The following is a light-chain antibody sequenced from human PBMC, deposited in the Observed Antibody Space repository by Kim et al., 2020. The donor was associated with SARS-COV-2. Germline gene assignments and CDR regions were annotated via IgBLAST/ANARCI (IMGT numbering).Light chain of an antibody. J-gene: IGKJ1*01. CDR3: QYYNSYWT. CDR1: QSISSW. CDR2: KAS. Sequence: DIQMTQSPSTLSASVGDRVTITCRASQSISSWLAWYQQKPGKAPKLLIYKASSLESGVPSRFSGSGSGTEFTLTISSLQPDDFATYYCQYYNSYWTFGQGTKVDIK. V-gene: IGKV1-5*03.